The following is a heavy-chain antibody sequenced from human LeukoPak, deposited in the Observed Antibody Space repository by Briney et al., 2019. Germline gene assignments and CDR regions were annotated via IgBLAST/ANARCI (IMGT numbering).Heavy chain of an antibody. CDR2: IVPIFGTT. CDR3: VRGHCGADCYFRTYYFGY. J-gene: IGHJ4*02. D-gene: IGHD2-21*01. Sequence: GSSVKVSYKASGGTFSSYTINWVRQAPGQGLEWMGGIVPIFGTTNYAQKFQGRVTITTDESTSTAYMELSSLRSEDTAVYYCVRGHCGADCYFRTYYFGYWGQGTLVTVSS. CDR1: GGTFSSYT. V-gene: IGHV1-69*05.